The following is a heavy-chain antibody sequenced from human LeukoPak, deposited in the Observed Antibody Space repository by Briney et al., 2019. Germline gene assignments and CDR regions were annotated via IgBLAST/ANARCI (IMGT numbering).Heavy chain of an antibody. J-gene: IGHJ3*02. V-gene: IGHV3-74*01. CDR2: ISPDGSGT. D-gene: IGHD2-15*01. CDR3: TRDRFSVGDI. Sequence: PGGSLILSCAASGFTFSSSSMHWVRQTPGKGLLWVSRISPDGSGTTYADSVKGRFTSSRDNAKNTLYLQMNSLSVEDTAVYYCTRDRFSVGDIWGQGTMVTVSS. CDR1: GFTFSSSS.